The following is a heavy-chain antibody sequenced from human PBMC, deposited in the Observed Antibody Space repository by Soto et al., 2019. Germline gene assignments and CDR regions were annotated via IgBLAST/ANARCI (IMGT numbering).Heavy chain of an antibody. CDR2: IYHTGVT. D-gene: IGHD3-3*01. V-gene: IGHV4-30-2*01. CDR1: GVAISNGGYS. Sequence: QLQESGSGLVEPSQTLSLTCVVSGVAISNGGYSWSWIRQTPGKGLEWIGYIYHTGVTNYNPSFNSRVSLSVDKSKNHFSLRLTSVTAADSALYVCARGGHYRTGAFDKWGQGTLVAVSS. CDR3: ARGGHYRTGAFDK. J-gene: IGHJ3*02.